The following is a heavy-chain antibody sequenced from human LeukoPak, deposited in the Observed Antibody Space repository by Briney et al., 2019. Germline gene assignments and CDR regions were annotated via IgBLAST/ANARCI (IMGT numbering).Heavy chain of an antibody. D-gene: IGHD6-6*01. J-gene: IGHJ3*02. V-gene: IGHV3-9*01. CDR3: AKYVGVRGAFDI. CDR1: GFTFDDYA. Sequence: PGGSLRLSCAASGFTFDDYAMHWVRQAPGKGLEWVSGISWNSGYIGYADSVKGRFTISRDNAKNSLYLQMNSLGVEDTALYYCAKYVGVRGAFDIWGQGTMVTVSS. CDR2: ISWNSGYI.